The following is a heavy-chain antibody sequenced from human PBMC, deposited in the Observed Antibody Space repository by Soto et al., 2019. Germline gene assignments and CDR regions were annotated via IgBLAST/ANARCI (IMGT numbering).Heavy chain of an antibody. V-gene: IGHV3-48*02. Sequence: EVQLVESGGGLVQPGGSLRLSCAASGFSFSNYGMNWVRQAPGKGLEWVSYINSSSSIIHYADSVKGRYTISRDNAKRSLYRQMNSLRDDDTAVYYCARDSDVSRLEHWGQGTLVTVSS. CDR2: INSSSSII. CDR1: GFSFSNYG. J-gene: IGHJ1*01. CDR3: ARDSDVSRLEH.